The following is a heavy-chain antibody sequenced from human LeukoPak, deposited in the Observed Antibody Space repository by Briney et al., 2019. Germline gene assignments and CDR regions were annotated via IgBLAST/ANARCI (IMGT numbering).Heavy chain of an antibody. V-gene: IGHV3-21*01. CDR3: ARRGMWSYYDSSGYYYYFDY. Sequence: GGSLRLSCAASGFTFSSYSMNWVRQAPGKGLEWVSSISSSSSYTYYADSVKGRFTISRDNAKNSLYLQMNSLRAEDTAVYYCARRGMWSYYDSSGYYYYFDYWGQGTLVTVSS. CDR2: ISSSSSYT. J-gene: IGHJ4*02. D-gene: IGHD3-22*01. CDR1: GFTFSSYS.